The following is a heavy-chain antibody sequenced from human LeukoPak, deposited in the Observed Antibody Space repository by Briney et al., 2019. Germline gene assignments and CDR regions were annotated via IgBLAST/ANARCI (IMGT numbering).Heavy chain of an antibody. CDR3: VKWFSASSE. V-gene: IGHV3-11*06. J-gene: IGHJ4*02. CDR2: ISSSSSYT. D-gene: IGHD2-2*01. CDR1: GFTFSDYY. Sequence: GSLRLSCAASGFTFSDYYMSWIRQAPGKGLEWVAYISSSSSYTNNADSVKGRFTISRDNSKNTLYLQMSSLRAEDAAVYYCVKWFSASSEWGQGTLVTVSS.